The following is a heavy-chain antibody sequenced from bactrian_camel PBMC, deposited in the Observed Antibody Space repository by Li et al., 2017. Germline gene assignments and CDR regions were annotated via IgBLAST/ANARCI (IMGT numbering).Heavy chain of an antibody. CDR2: ILPDGTT. CDR1: GAGYIITD. J-gene: IGHJ4*01. V-gene: IGHV3S53*01. D-gene: IGHD5*01. CDR3: AAEGGRCPAPPFNH. Sequence: QVQLVESGGGSVQAGGSLKLSCVAAGAGYIITDCQMGWYRQAPGKERELVSAILPDGTTMYEDSMKGRFTISRDKDKNTMYLQMTNLKTEDTAVYYCAAEGGRCPAPPFNHWGQGTQVTVS.